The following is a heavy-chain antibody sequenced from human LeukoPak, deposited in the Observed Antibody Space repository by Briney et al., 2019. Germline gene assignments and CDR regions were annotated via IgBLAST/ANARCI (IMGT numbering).Heavy chain of an antibody. CDR3: ARGDTMPRYYYCY. J-gene: IGHJ4*02. Sequence: SETVSLTCTVSGGPNRSYYASWIRQPPGKGLEWIGYIYYSGSTNYNPSLKSRVTISVDTSKNQFSLKLSSVTAADTAVYYCARGDTMPRYYYCYWGQGTLVTVSS. CDR1: GGPNRSYY. D-gene: IGHD2-2*01. V-gene: IGHV4-59*01. CDR2: IYYSGST.